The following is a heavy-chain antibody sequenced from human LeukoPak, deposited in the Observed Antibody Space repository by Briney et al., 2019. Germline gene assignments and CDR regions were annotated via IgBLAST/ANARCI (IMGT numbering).Heavy chain of an antibody. Sequence: GASVKVSCKPSGYTFTGYYMHWVRQAPGQGLEWMGRINPNSGGTDYAQKFQGRVAMTRDTSITTAYMELSRLRSDDTAEYYCATDAWGYYDSSGYYRQADYWGQGTLVTVSS. CDR1: GYTFTGYY. CDR2: INPNSGGT. CDR3: ATDAWGYYDSSGYYRQADY. V-gene: IGHV1-2*06. J-gene: IGHJ4*02. D-gene: IGHD3-22*01.